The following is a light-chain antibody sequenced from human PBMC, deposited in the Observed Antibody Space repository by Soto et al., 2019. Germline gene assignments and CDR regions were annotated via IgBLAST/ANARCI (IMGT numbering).Light chain of an antibody. V-gene: IGKV3-15*01. CDR3: QQYNNWPRT. CDR2: GAS. J-gene: IGKJ1*01. Sequence: EIVLTQSPATLSFSPGERATLSCRASQSVSSNLAWYQQKPGQAPRLLIHGASTRATGIPARFSGSGSGTEFTLTISSLQSEDFAVYYCQQYNNWPRTFGQGTKVDIK. CDR1: QSVSSN.